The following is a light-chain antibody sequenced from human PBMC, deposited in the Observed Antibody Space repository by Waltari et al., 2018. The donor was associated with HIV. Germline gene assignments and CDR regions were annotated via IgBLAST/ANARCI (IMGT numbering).Light chain of an antibody. CDR1: SIYVGNYNL. Sequence: QSPLTQPASVSGNPGQSVTITCPGPSIYVGNYNLVSWYQQHPGKAPKLLIYDVSKRPSGVSRRFSGSKSGYCASLTISGLLTEDESYYYCLTYVSDSGTWKFGGGTYLTV. CDR3: LTYVSDSGTWK. CDR2: DVS. J-gene: IGLJ3*02. V-gene: IGLV2-23*02.